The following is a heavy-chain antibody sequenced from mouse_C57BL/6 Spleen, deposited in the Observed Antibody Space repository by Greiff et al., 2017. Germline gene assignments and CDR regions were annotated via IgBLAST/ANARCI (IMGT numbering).Heavy chain of an antibody. V-gene: IGHV6-3*01. J-gene: IGHJ3*01. Sequence: EVQVVESGGGLVQPGGSMKLSCVASGFTFSNYWMNWVRQSPEKGLEWVAQIRLKSDNYATHYAESVKGRFTISRDDSKSSVYLQMNNLRAEDTGIYYCTVYYSNSAWFAYWGQGTLVTVSA. CDR1: GFTFSNYW. CDR3: TVYYSNSAWFAY. CDR2: IRLKSDNYAT. D-gene: IGHD2-5*01.